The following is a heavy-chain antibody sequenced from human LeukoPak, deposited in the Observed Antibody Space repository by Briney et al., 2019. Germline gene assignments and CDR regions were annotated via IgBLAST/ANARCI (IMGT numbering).Heavy chain of an antibody. V-gene: IGHV4-4*02. J-gene: IGHJ4*02. D-gene: IGHD6-19*01. CDR3: ARVRIAVDEVYFDY. Sequence: SETLSLTCAVSGGSISSSNWWSWVRQPPGNGMEWIGEIYRSGSTNYNPSLKSRVTISVDKSKNQFSLKLSSVTAADTAVYYCARVRIAVDEVYFDYWGQGTLVTVSS. CDR1: GGSISSSNW. CDR2: IYRSGST.